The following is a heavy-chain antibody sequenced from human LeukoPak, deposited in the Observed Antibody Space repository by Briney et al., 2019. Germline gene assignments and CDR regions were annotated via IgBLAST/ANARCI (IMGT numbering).Heavy chain of an antibody. V-gene: IGHV3-23*01. J-gene: IGHJ5*02. Sequence: GSLKLSCAASGITFSSYAMSWVRQAPGKGLEWVSGISGSGGSTYYADSVKGRFTISRDNSKNTLYLQMNSLRAEDTAVYYCAKGGAGARYDFWSGHPNWFDPWGQGTLVTVSS. D-gene: IGHD3-3*01. CDR2: ISGSGGST. CDR3: AKGGAGARYDFWSGHPNWFDP. CDR1: GITFSSYA.